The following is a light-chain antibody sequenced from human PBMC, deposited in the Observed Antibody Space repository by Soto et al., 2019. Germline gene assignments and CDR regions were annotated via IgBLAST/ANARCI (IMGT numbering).Light chain of an antibody. J-gene: IGKJ4*01. Sequence: EIVMTQSPVTLSLSPGDTATLSCRASHDVTRRLAWYQVKHGQAPRLLIYDASTRATGLPARFSGTGSGTEFTLTISSLQSEDFAVYYCQHSTNWPLTFGGGTKVEI. CDR3: QHSTNWPLT. V-gene: IGKV3-15*01. CDR2: DAS. CDR1: HDVTRR.